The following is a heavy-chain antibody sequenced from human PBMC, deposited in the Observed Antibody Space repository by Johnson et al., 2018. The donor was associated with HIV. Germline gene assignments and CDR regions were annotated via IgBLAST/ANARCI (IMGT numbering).Heavy chain of an antibody. Sequence: MLLVESGGGLVQPGGSLRVSCAASGFTVSSNYMSWVRQAPGQGLEWVSVIYSGGSTYYAASVKGRYTISRDNSKNTLYLQMNSLRAEDTAVYYCAREGAAAGPTDAFDIWGQGTMVTVSS. J-gene: IGHJ3*02. CDR3: AREGAAAGPTDAFDI. CDR1: GFTVSSNY. CDR2: IYSGGST. D-gene: IGHD6-13*01. V-gene: IGHV3-66*01.